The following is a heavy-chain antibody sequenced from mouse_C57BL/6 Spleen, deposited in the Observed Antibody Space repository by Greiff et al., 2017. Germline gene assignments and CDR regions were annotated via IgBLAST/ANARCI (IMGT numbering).Heavy chain of an antibody. V-gene: IGHV5-16*01. Sequence: EVQRVESEGGLVQPGSSMKLSCTASGFTFSDYYMAWVRQVPEKGLEWVANINYDGSSTYYLDSLKSRFIISRDNAKNILYLQMSSLKSEDTATYYCARYYYGMDYWGQGTSVTVSS. CDR2: INYDGSST. CDR1: GFTFSDYY. CDR3: ARYYYGMDY. J-gene: IGHJ4*01.